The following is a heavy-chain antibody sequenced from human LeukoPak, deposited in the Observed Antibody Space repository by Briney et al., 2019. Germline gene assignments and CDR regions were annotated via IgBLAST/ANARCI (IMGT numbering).Heavy chain of an antibody. CDR2: ISGSGGGT. D-gene: IGHD1-26*01. CDR1: GFTFSSYA. CDR3: AKDRRGSLDY. J-gene: IGHJ4*02. Sequence: GGSLRLSCAASGFTFSSYAMSWVRQAPGKGLEWVSAISGSGGGTYYADSVKGRFTNSRDNSKNTLYLQMNSLRAEDTAVYYCAKDRRGSLDYWGQGTLVTVSS. V-gene: IGHV3-23*01.